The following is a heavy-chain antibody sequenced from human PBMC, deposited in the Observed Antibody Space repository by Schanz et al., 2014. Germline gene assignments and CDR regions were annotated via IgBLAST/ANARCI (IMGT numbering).Heavy chain of an antibody. CDR1: GFTFSRSG. CDR2: IKQDESER. V-gene: IGHV3-7*03. Sequence: VHLVESGGGLVQPGRSLRLSCAASGFTFSRSGMHWVRQAPGKGLEWVANIKQDESERSYVDSVKGRFTISRDNAKNSMYLQMSSMSAEDTAVYYCASSSYRLLSYYYAMDVWGQGTTVTVSS. J-gene: IGHJ6*02. D-gene: IGHD1-26*01. CDR3: ASSSYRLLSYYYAMDV.